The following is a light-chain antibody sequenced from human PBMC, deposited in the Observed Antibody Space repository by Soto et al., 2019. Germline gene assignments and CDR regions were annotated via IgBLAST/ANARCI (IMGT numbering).Light chain of an antibody. CDR3: SSYTSSSTLGV. J-gene: IGLJ1*01. CDR2: DVS. CDR1: SREVGGYNY. V-gene: IGLV2-14*01. Sequence: QSVLTQPASVSGSPGPSITIFCTGTSREVGGYNYVSWYQQHPGKAPKLMIYDVSNRPSGVSNRFSGSKSGNTASLTISGLQAEDEADYYCSSYTSSSTLGVFGTGTKVTVL.